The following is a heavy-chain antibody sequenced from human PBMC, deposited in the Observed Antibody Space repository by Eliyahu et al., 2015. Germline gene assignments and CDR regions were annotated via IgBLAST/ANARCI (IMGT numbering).Heavy chain of an antibody. CDR1: GFXFADFA. CDR3: SVFPSTGSYGAS. V-gene: IGHV3-49*03. Sequence: EVELVESGGGLVXPGRSLXLSCTGSGFXFADFAMSWFRQAPGKGPEWVGFIRREAYTGTAEYAASVKGRFTISRDDSKRIAHLQMDSLKTEDTAVYYCSVFPSTGSYGASWGRGTLVTVSS. J-gene: IGHJ5*02. CDR2: IRREAYTGTA. D-gene: IGHD1-26*01.